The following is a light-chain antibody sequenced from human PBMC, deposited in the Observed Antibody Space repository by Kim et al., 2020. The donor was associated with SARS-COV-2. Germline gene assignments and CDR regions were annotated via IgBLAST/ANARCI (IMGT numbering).Light chain of an antibody. V-gene: IGLV3-9*01. CDR1: SIGSEH. J-gene: IGLJ3*02. CDR3: QVWASSTACV. Sequence: SYELTQPPSVSVALGQTATITCGGNSIGSEHVHWYQQKPGQAPVLVIYRDNNRPSGIPERFSGSNSGNTATLTISRAQVGDEADYYCQVWASSTACVFGGGTQLTVL. CDR2: RDN.